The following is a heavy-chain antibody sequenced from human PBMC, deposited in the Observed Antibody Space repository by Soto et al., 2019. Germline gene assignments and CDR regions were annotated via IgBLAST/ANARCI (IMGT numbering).Heavy chain of an antibody. Sequence: PGGSLRLSCAASGFTFSSYAMSWVRQAPGKGLEWVSAISGSGGSTYYADSVKGRFTLSRDNSKNTLYLEVNSLRAEDTAVYYCAKGGVAGTGYYCYGMDVWGQGTTVTVSS. CDR2: ISGSGGST. V-gene: IGHV3-23*01. J-gene: IGHJ6*02. D-gene: IGHD6-19*01. CDR3: AKGGVAGTGYYCYGMDV. CDR1: GFTFSSYA.